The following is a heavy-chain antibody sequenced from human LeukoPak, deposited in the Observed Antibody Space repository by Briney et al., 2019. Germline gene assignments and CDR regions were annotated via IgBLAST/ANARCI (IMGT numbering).Heavy chain of an antibody. J-gene: IGHJ4*02. Sequence: PSETLSLTCTVSGYSISSGYYWGWIRQPPGKGLEWIGSIYHSGSTYYNPSLKSRVTISVDTSKNQFSLKLSSVTAADTAVYYCARSTPRWFGELLGYYFDYWGQGTLVTVSS. CDR3: ARSTPRWFGELLGYYFDY. CDR1: GYSISSGYY. CDR2: IYHSGST. V-gene: IGHV4-38-2*02. D-gene: IGHD3-10*01.